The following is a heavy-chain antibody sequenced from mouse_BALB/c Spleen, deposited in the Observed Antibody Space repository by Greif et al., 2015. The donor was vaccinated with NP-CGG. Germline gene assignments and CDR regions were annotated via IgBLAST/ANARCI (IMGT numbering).Heavy chain of an antibody. J-gene: IGHJ4*01. CDR3: ARGGGYYYAMDY. V-gene: IGHV1-9*01. CDR2: ILPGSGST. CDR1: GYTFSSYW. Sequence: VQRVESGAELMKPGASVKISCKATGYTFSSYWIEWVKQRPGHGLEWIGEILPGSGSTNYNEKFKGKATFTADTSSNTAYMQLSSLTSEDSAVYYCARGGGYYYAMDYWGQGTSVTVSS.